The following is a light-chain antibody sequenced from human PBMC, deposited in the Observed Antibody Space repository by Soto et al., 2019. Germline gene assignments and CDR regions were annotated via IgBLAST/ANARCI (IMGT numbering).Light chain of an antibody. CDR2: CAS. CDR1: QSVSSN. CDR3: QQYNNWLRT. J-gene: IGKJ4*01. V-gene: IGKV3-15*01. Sequence: EIVMTQSPATLSVSPGERATVTCRASQSVSSNLAWYQQKPGQAPSLLIYCASTRATGIPARFSGSGSGTEFTLTISSLQSEDSTVYYCQQYNNWLRTFGGGTKVEIK.